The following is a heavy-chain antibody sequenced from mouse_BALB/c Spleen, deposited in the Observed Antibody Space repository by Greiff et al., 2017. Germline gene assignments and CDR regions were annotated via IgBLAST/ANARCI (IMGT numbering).Heavy chain of an antibody. CDR3: ARFYYGNYGAMDY. D-gene: IGHD2-1*01. V-gene: IGHV1-7*01. CDR2: INPSTGYT. CDR1: GYTFTSYW. Sequence: VQLQQSGAELAKPGASVKMSCKASGYTFTSYWMHWVKQRPGQGLEWIGYINPSTGYTEYNQKFKDKATLTADKSSSTAYMQLSSLTSEDSAVYYCARFYYGNYGAMDYWGQGTSVTVSS. J-gene: IGHJ4*01.